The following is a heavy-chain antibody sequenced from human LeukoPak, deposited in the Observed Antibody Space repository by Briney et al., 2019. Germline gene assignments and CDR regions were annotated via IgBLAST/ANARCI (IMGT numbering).Heavy chain of an antibody. CDR1: GGSISSSSYY. D-gene: IGHD2-2*01. Sequence: SETLSLTCTVYGGSISSSSYYWGWIRQPPGKGLEWIGSIYYSGSTYYNPSLKSRVTISVNTSKNQFSLKLSSVTAADTAVYYCARRGPAVPDYFDYWGQGTLVTVSS. CDR2: IYYSGST. CDR3: ARRGPAVPDYFDY. V-gene: IGHV4-39*01. J-gene: IGHJ4*02.